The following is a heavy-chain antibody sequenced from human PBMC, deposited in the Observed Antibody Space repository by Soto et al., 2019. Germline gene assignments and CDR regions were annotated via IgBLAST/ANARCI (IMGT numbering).Heavy chain of an antibody. Sequence: EVQLVESGGGLVQPGGSLRLSCAASGFTFSSYWMHWVRQAPGKGLVWVSRINSDGSSTSYADSVKGRFIISRDNAKNTLYLQMNILRAEVTAVYYGARPRYDSSGTPFDHWGQGTLVTVSS. V-gene: IGHV3-74*01. CDR2: INSDGSST. J-gene: IGHJ4*02. CDR3: ARPRYDSSGTPFDH. D-gene: IGHD3-22*01. CDR1: GFTFSSYW.